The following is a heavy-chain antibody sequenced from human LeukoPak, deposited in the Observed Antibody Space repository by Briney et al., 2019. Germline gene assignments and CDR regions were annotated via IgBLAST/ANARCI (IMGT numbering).Heavy chain of an antibody. J-gene: IGHJ4*02. CDR1: GVSISSYY. V-gene: IGHV4-4*07. CDR2: IYTSGST. Sequence: SETLSLTCTVSGVSISSYYWSWIRQPAGKGLEWIGRIYTSGSTNYNPSLKSRITMSVDTSKNQFSLKLSSVTAADTAVYYCARVPRGYDEEIHWGQGTLVTVSS. CDR3: ARVPRGYDEEIH. D-gene: IGHD3-10*01.